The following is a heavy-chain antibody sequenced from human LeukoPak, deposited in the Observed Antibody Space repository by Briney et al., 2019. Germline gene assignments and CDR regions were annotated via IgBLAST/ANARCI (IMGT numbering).Heavy chain of an antibody. Sequence: ASVKVSCKASGYTFTGYYMHWVRQAPGQGGDWMGLINPNSCGTNYSQKFQGRVTMTRDNSISTPYIELSRLRSDDTAVYYCASISRYDRSGYNFDYWGQGTLVTVSS. J-gene: IGHJ4*02. D-gene: IGHD3-22*01. CDR2: INPNSCGT. V-gene: IGHV1-2*02. CDR3: ASISRYDRSGYNFDY. CDR1: GYTFTGYY.